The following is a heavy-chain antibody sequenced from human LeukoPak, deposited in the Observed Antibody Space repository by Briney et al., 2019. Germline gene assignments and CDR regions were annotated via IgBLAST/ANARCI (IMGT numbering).Heavy chain of an antibody. Sequence: GGSLRLSCAAAALTFSSYWMRCVSHTARDGRVWVAGIKGDGSSTSYAGSVKGRFTISRDNAKNTLYLQMNSLRAEDTAVYYCARDLYSFAHDFDCWGQGTLVTVS. D-gene: IGHD5-18*01. J-gene: IGHJ4*02. CDR1: ALTFSSYW. CDR3: ARDLYSFAHDFDC. CDR2: IKGDGSST. V-gene: IGHV3-74*01.